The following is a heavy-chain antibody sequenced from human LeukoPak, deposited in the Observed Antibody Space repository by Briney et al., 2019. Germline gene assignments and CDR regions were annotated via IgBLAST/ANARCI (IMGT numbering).Heavy chain of an antibody. D-gene: IGHD2-15*01. J-gene: IGHJ6*03. CDR3: ARGFYCSGGSCYPNYQYYMDV. V-gene: IGHV3-48*01. CDR1: GFTFSSHS. CDR2: ISSSSSTR. Sequence: GGSLRLSCVASGFTFSSHSMNWVRQAPGKGLEWVSYISSSSSTRYYADSVKGRFTISRDNAKNSLFLQMNSLRAEDTAVYHCARGFYCSGGSCYPNYQYYMDVWGKGTTVTVSS.